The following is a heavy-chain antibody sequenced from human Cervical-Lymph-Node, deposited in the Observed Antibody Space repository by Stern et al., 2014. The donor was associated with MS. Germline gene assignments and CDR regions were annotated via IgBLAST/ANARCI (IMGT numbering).Heavy chain of an antibody. D-gene: IGHD2-2*01. CDR3: ARQREGTSYFDASDM. J-gene: IGHJ3*02. V-gene: IGHV5-51*01. CDR2: IYPGDSDA. Sequence: VQLVQSGAAVKKPGESLKISCQGSGYIFTTHWIACVRQMPGKGLEWMGTIYPGDSDARYSPSLLGQVTISADKSTNTVHLQWKSLKASDTAIYYCARQREGTSYFDASDMWGQGTVVIVSS. CDR1: GYIFTTHW.